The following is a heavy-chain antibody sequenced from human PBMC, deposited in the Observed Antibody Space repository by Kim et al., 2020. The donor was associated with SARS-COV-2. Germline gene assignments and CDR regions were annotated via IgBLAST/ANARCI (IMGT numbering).Heavy chain of an antibody. Sequence: GGSLRLSCAASGFTFSSYAMSWVRQAPGKGLEWVSVIYSGGSSTYYADSVKGRFTISRDNSKNTLYLQMNSLRAEDTAVYYCAKDRRPPGVRGLKPGVGMDVWGQGTTVTVSS. J-gene: IGHJ6*02. CDR3: AKDRRPPGVRGLKPGVGMDV. CDR1: GFTFSSYA. V-gene: IGHV3-23*03. D-gene: IGHD3-10*01. CDR2: IYSGGSST.